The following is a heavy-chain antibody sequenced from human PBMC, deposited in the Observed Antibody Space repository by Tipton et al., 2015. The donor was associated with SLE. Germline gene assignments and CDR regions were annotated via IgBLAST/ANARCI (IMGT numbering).Heavy chain of an antibody. Sequence: LRLSCTVSGGSISSGSYYWGWIRQPAGKGLEWIGRIHTTGSTNYNSSLKSRVTISIDASKHQFSLKLNSVTAADTAVYYCARRHYSGPFDSWGQGTLVTVSS. J-gene: IGHJ4*02. D-gene: IGHD5-12*01. CDR1: GGSISSGSYY. CDR2: IHTTGST. CDR3: ARRHYSGPFDS. V-gene: IGHV4-61*02.